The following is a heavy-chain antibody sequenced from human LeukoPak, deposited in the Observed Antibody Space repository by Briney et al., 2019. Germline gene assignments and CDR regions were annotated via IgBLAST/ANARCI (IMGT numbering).Heavy chain of an antibody. CDR2: ISYDGSNK. CDR1: GFTFSSYA. V-gene: IGHV3-30*14. Sequence: GGSLRLSCAASGFTFSSYAMHWVRQAPGKGLEWVAVISYDGSNKYYADSVKGRFTISRDNSKNTLYLQMNSLRAEDTAVYYCARDRRVTAYYYGMDVWGQGTTVTVSS. J-gene: IGHJ6*02. D-gene: IGHD4-23*01. CDR3: ARDRRVTAYYYGMDV.